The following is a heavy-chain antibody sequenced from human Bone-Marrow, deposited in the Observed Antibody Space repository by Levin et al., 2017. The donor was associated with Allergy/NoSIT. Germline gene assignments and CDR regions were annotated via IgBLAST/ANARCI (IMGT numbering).Heavy chain of an antibody. D-gene: IGHD4-17*01. J-gene: IGHJ6*03. CDR1: GYSFSNYR. Sequence: GESLKISCKGSGYSFSNYRIGWVRQMPGKGLEWMGIIFPGNSDTRYSPSFSGQVTISADKSITTAYLQWSSLKASDTAMYYCARYGYCGDHGHYYMDVWGKGTTVTVSS. V-gene: IGHV5-51*01. CDR3: ARYGYCGDHGHYYMDV. CDR2: IFPGNSDT.